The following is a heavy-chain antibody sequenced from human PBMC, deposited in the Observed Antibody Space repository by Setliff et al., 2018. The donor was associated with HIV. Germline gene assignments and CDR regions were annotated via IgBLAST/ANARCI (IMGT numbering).Heavy chain of an antibody. CDR2: IYSSGST. D-gene: IGHD2-15*01. CDR1: NVSINSYY. CDR3: ARDPYCSGDGCFRYYQH. V-gene: IGHV4-4*07. Sequence: SETLSLTCTVSNVSINSYYWSWIRQPAGRALEWIGRIYSSGSTNYNPSLKSRVKMSIDTSKNQFSLKLSSVTAADTAVYFCARDPYCSGDGCFRYYQHWGQGTLVTVSS. J-gene: IGHJ1*01.